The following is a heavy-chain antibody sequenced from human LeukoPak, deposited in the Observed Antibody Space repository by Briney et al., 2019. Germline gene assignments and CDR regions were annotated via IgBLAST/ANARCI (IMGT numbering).Heavy chain of an antibody. CDR2: ISGNGGSG. CDR1: GFTFSSYA. CDR3: AKFLPTHIVVANYYFDY. Sequence: SGGSLILSCAASGFTFSSYAMSWVRQAPGKGLEWVSAISGNGGSGYYAVSVKGRFTISRDNSKNTLYLQMNSLRAEDTAVYYCAKFLPTHIVVANYYFDYWGQGTLVTVSS. D-gene: IGHD2-21*01. V-gene: IGHV3-23*01. J-gene: IGHJ4*02.